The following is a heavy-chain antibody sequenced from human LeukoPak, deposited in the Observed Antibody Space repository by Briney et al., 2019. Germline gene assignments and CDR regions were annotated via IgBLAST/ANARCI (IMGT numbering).Heavy chain of an antibody. CDR3: AREGSPGYCSGGSCPLDY. D-gene: IGHD2-15*01. CDR2: ISAHSGYT. CDR1: GYAFTSYD. Sequence: GASVKVSCKSSGYAFTSYDITWVRQAPGQGLEWMGWISAHSGYTKYAQKLQGRVTMTSDTSTSAAYMELRSLRSDDTAVYYCAREGSPGYCSGGSCPLDYWGQGTLVTVSS. V-gene: IGHV1-18*01. J-gene: IGHJ4*02.